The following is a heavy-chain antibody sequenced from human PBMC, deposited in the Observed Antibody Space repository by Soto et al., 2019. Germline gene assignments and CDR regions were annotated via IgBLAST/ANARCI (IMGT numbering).Heavy chain of an antibody. J-gene: IGHJ6*02. V-gene: IGHV1-8*01. CDR3: ARDMTGYSSSWYYGMDV. CDR2: MNPNSGNT. Sequence: ASVKVSCKASGYTFTSYDINWVRQATGQGLEWMGWMNPNSGNTGYAQKFQGRVTMTRNTSISTAYMELSSLRSEDTAVYYCARDMTGYSSSWYYGMDVWGQGTTVTVSS. D-gene: IGHD6-13*01. CDR1: GYTFTSYD.